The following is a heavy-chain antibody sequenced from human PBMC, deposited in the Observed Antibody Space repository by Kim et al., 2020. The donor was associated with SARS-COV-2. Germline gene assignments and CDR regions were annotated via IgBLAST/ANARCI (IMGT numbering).Heavy chain of an antibody. Sequence: SETLSLTCTVSGGSISSSSYYWGWIRQPPGKGLEWIGSIYYSGSTYYNPSLKSRVTISVDTSKNQFSLKLSSVTAADTAVYYCARLRRGYGSGSSFDYWGQGTLVTVSS. CDR3: ARLRRGYGSGSSFDY. J-gene: IGHJ4*02. CDR1: GGSISSSSYY. V-gene: IGHV4-39*01. D-gene: IGHD3-10*01. CDR2: IYYSGST.